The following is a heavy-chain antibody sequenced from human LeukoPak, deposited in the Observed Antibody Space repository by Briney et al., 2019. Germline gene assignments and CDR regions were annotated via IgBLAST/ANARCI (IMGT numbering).Heavy chain of an antibody. D-gene: IGHD4-11*01. Sequence: PSETLSLTCAVSGVSISSGGYSWSWIRQPPGKGLEWIGEINHSGSTNYNPSLKSRVTISVDTSKNQFSLKLSSVTAADTAVYYCTVTTGFTQPNYYYYMDVWGKGTTVTVSS. CDR2: INHSGST. V-gene: IGHV4-30-2*01. CDR3: TVTTGFTQPNYYYYMDV. CDR1: GVSISSGGYS. J-gene: IGHJ6*03.